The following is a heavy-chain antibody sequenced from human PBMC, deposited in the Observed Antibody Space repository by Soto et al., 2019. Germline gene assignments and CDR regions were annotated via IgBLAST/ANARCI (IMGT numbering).Heavy chain of an antibody. CDR3: ATDDGRGLRY. V-gene: IGHV3-74*01. J-gene: IGHJ4*02. D-gene: IGHD3-16*01. Sequence: PRLSCAVSGIPFNNHWMHWIRQAPGKGLVWVSHINTVATIINYGDSVKGRFTISRDNAENTLYLQMNSLGVEDTATYYCATDDGRGLRYSGQGTFVTVYS. CDR1: GIPFNNHW. CDR2: INTVATII.